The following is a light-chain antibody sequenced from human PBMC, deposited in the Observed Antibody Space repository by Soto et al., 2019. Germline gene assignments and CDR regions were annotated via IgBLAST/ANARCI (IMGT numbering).Light chain of an antibody. Sequence: EIVLTQSPATLSLSPGERATLSCRASQSISKSLAWYQQKSGQAPRLFIYDASYRATGSPARFSGSESGIDFTLTISSPVPEDFALYYCQQRSSCPLTFSGGTKVEIK. V-gene: IGKV3-11*01. CDR3: QQRSSCPLT. CDR2: DAS. J-gene: IGKJ4*01. CDR1: QSISKS.